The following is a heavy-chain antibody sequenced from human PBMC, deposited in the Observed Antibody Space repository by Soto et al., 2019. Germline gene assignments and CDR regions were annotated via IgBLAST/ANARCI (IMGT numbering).Heavy chain of an antibody. CDR1: GFTFSSYA. CDR3: AKQLAYCGGDCYWVADC. J-gene: IGHJ4*02. Sequence: EVQLLESGGGLVQPGGSLRLSCAASGFTFSSYAMSWVRQAPGKGLEWVSAISGSGGSTYYADSVKGRFTISRDNSKNTLYLQMTSLRAEDTAVYYCAKQLAYCGGDCYWVADCWGQGTLVTVSS. V-gene: IGHV3-23*01. CDR2: ISGSGGST. D-gene: IGHD2-21*02.